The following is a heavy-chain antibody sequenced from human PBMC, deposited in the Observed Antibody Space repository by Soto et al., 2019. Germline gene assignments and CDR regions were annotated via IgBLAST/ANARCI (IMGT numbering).Heavy chain of an antibody. CDR1: GYSFTSYY. CDR2: INPSVGTA. CDR3: ASRGSYYHYYYYGMDV. Sequence: ASVKVSCKASGYSFTSYYMHWVRQAPGQGLEWMGRINPSVGTATYAQKFQGRVTITADKSTSTAYMELSSLRSEDTAVYYCASRGSYYHYYYYGMDVWGQGTTVTVS. J-gene: IGHJ6*02. D-gene: IGHD1-26*01. V-gene: IGHV1-46*01.